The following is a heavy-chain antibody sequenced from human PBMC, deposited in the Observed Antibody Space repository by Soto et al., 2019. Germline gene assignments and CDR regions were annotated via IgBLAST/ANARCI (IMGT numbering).Heavy chain of an antibody. CDR2: ISSSSSTI. J-gene: IGHJ6*03. D-gene: IGHD3-10*01. CDR1: GFTFSSYS. Sequence: GGSLRLSCAASGFTFSSYSMNWVRQAPGKGLEWVSYISSSSSTIYYADSVKGRFTISRDNAKNSLYLQMNSLRAEDTAVYYCARSIGVGELLSYYYYYYYMDVWGKGTTVTVSS. CDR3: ARSIGVGELLSYYYYYYYMDV. V-gene: IGHV3-48*01.